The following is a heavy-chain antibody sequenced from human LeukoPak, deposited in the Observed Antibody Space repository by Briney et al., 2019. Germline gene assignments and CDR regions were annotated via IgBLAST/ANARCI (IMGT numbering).Heavy chain of an antibody. CDR1: GFTVSSSY. Sequence: GGSLRLSCAASGFTVSSSYMSWVRQAPGKGLEWVSVIYGGGSTYYADSVKGRFTISRDNSKSTVYLQMNSLRAEDTAVYYCARDLAWDAFDIWGQGTMVTVSS. CDR2: IYGGGST. J-gene: IGHJ3*02. V-gene: IGHV3-53*01. CDR3: ARDLAWDAFDI.